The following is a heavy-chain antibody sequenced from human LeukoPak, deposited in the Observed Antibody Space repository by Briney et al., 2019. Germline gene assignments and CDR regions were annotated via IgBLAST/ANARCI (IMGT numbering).Heavy chain of an antibody. D-gene: IGHD3-22*01. V-gene: IGHV4-38-2*02. CDR1: GYSISSGYY. Sequence: SETLSLTCTVSGYSISSGYYWGWIRQPPGKGLEWIGSIYHSGSTYYNPSLRSRVTISVDTSKNQFSLKLSSVTAADTAVYYCGRGGYYDSSGYYYEDWYFDLWGRGTLVTVSS. CDR2: IYHSGST. CDR3: GRGGYYDSSGYYYEDWYFDL. J-gene: IGHJ2*01.